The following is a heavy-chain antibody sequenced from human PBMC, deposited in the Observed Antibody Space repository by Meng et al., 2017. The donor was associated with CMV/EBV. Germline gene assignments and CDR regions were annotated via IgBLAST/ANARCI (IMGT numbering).Heavy chain of an antibody. Sequence: SETLSLTCTVSGGSISSYYWSWIRQPPGKGLEWIGYMYHSGSTNYNPSLKNRVTISVDTSKNQFSLKLSSVTAADTAVYYCARGNWNYDYWGQGTLVTVSS. J-gene: IGHJ4*02. V-gene: IGHV4-59*01. D-gene: IGHD1-1*01. CDR2: MYHSGST. CDR1: GGSISSYY. CDR3: ARGNWNYDY.